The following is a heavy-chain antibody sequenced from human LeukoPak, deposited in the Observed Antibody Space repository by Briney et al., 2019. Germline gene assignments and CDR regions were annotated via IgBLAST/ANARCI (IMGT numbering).Heavy chain of an antibody. D-gene: IGHD6-19*01. CDR2: ISHDGGST. J-gene: IGHJ4*02. Sequence: PGGSLRLSCAASGFTFSSFAMSWVRQTSGKGLEWVSTISHDGGSTYFADSVKGRFTISRDNSKSTLYLQMNSLRAEDTALYFCAKDFSSGLLDYWGQGTLVAVSS. CDR1: GFTFSSFA. CDR3: AKDFSSGLLDY. V-gene: IGHV3-23*01.